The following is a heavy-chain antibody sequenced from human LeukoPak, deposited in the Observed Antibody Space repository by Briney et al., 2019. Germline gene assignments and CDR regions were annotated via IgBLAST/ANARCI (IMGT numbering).Heavy chain of an antibody. V-gene: IGHV1-3*01. J-gene: IGHJ5*02. D-gene: IGHD3-3*01. CDR2: INAGNGNT. CDR1: GYTFTSYA. Sequence: GASVKVSCKASGYTFTSYAMHWVRQAPGQRLEWMGWINAGNGNTKYSQKFQGRVAITRDTSARTAYMELSSLRSEDTAVYYCARDGTIFVENWFDPWGQGTLVTVSS. CDR3: ARDGTIFVENWFDP.